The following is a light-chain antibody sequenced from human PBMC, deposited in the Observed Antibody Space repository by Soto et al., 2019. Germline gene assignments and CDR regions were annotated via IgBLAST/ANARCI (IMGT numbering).Light chain of an antibody. CDR3: QQSGSSPIT. CDR1: QSVSSSY. Sequence: EIVLTQSPGTLSLSPGERATLSFRASQSVSSSYLAWYQQKPGQAPRLLIYGASSRATGIPDRFSGSGSGTDFTLTINRLEPEDFAVYYCQQSGSSPITFGPGTKVDIK. CDR2: GAS. V-gene: IGKV3-20*01. J-gene: IGKJ3*01.